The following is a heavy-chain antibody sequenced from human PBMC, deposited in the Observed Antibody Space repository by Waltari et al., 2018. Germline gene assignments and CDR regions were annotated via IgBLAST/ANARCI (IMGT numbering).Heavy chain of an antibody. CDR1: CGSLHSGSYY. CDR2: IYTSGST. Sequence: QVQLQESGPGLVKPSQTLSLTCTVSCGSLHSGSYYWGWIRTPAGKGLEWIGYIYTSGSTNYNPSLKSRVTISVDTSKNQFSLKLSAVTAAATAVYYCARGSNSGWYGGCDYWGQGTLVTVSS. CDR3: ARGSNSGWYGGCDY. J-gene: IGHJ4*02. V-gene: IGHV4-61*09. D-gene: IGHD6-19*01.